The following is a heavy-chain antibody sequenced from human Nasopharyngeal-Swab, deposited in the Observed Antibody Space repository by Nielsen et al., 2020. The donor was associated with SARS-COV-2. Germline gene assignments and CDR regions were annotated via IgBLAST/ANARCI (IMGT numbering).Heavy chain of an antibody. CDR2: IKSKNVGGTT. CDR1: GFIFSRTW. J-gene: IGHJ4*02. Sequence: GESLKISCAASGFIFSRTWMNWVRQAPGKGLEWVGRIKSKNVGGTTDYAASVKGRFVISRDDSKKVLYLQVNSLKTEDTGIYYCTTVLEWGQGTLVSVSS. CDR3: TTVLE. V-gene: IGHV3-15*01.